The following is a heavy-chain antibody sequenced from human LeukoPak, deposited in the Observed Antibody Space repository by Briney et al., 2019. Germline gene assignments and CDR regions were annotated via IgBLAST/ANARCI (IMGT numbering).Heavy chain of an antibody. CDR2: ISSSGSTI. D-gene: IGHD3-10*02. CDR1: GFTFSSYE. J-gene: IGHJ6*04. Sequence: GGSLRLSCAASGFTFSSYEMNWVRQAPGKGLEWISYISSSGSTIYYADSVKGRFAISRDNAKNSLYLQMNSLRAEDTAVYYCAELGITMIGGVWGKGTTVTISS. V-gene: IGHV3-48*03. CDR3: AELGITMIGGV.